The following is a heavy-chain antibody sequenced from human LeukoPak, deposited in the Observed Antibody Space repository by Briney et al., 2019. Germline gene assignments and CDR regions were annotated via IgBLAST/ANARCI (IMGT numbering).Heavy chain of an antibody. J-gene: IGHJ4*02. D-gene: IGHD2-15*01. CDR3: ATGEGYCGDTACMFAY. CDR1: GFALSSYA. Sequence: GGSLRLSCAASGFALSSYAMNWVRQAPGKGLEWVSSISSRSTYIYYADSVQGRFTISRDNAKNSLYLQMNSPRAEDTAVYYCATGEGYCGDTACMFAYWGLGTVVTVSS. V-gene: IGHV3-21*01. CDR2: ISSRSTYI.